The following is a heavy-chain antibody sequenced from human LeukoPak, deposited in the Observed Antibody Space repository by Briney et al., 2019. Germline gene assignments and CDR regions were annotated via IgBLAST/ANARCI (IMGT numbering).Heavy chain of an antibody. CDR2: ISGSSSYI. D-gene: IGHD6-19*01. CDR3: ARDRIAVAATETSFDY. V-gene: IGHV3-21*03. CDR1: GFTFSSYN. J-gene: IGHJ4*02. Sequence: GGSLRLSCAASGFTFSSYNMNWVRQARGKGLEWVSSISGSSSYIYYADSVKGRFTISRGNAKNSLYLQMSSLRAEDTAMYYCARDRIAVAATETSFDYWGQGTLVTVSS.